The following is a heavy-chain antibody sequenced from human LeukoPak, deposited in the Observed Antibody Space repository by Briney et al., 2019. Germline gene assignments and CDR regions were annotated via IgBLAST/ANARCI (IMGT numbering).Heavy chain of an antibody. CDR3: ARDGGYSYGSN. Sequence: PSQTLSLTCTVSGGSISSGDYYWSWIRQPPGKGLEWIGYIYYSGSTYYNPSLKSRVTISVDTSRNQFSLKLSSVTAADTAVYYCARDGGYSYGSNWGQGTLVTVSS. CDR2: IYYSGST. V-gene: IGHV4-30-4*01. J-gene: IGHJ4*02. CDR1: GGSISSGDYY. D-gene: IGHD5-18*01.